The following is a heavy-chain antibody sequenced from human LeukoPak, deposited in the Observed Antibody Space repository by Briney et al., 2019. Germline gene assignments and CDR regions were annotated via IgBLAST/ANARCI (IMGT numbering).Heavy chain of an antibody. J-gene: IGHJ4*02. CDR2: IYDSGST. D-gene: IGHD3-10*01. Sequence: SIYDSGSTYYNPSLKSRVTISVDTSKNQFSLKLSSVTAADTAVYYCARVDGSGSYARPDYWGQGTLVTVSS. V-gene: IGHV4-38-2*02. CDR3: ARVDGSGSYARPDY.